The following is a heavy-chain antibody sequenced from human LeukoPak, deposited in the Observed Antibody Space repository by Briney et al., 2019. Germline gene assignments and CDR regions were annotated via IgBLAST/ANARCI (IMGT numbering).Heavy chain of an antibody. CDR3: ARGVYIAAAQYGY. D-gene: IGHD6-13*01. V-gene: IGHV4-59*01. J-gene: IGHJ4*02. CDR1: GGSISSYY. CDR2: IYYSGTT. Sequence: PSQTLSLTCAVSGGSISSYYWSWLRQPPGKGLEWIGYIYYSGTTNYNPSLKSRVTISVDTSKNQFSLKLSSVTAADTAVYYCARGVYIAAAQYGYWGQGTLVTVSS.